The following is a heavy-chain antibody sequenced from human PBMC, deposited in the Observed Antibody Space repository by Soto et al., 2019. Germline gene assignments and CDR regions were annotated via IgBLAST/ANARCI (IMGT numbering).Heavy chain of an antibody. CDR2: IIPILGIA. CDR1: GGTFSSYI. D-gene: IGHD3-10*01. Sequence: QVQLVQSGAEVKKPGSSVKVSCKASGGTFSSYIIIWVRQAPGQGLEWIGKIIPILGIANYAKQFQGRVTITADKSTSTAYMELSSLRSEDTAVYYCARGFGSGSYAVDYWGQGTLVTVSS. CDR3: ARGFGSGSYAVDY. J-gene: IGHJ4*02. V-gene: IGHV1-69*02.